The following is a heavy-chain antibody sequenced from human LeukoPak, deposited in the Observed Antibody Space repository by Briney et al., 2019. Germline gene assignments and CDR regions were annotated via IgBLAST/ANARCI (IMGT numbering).Heavy chain of an antibody. CDR3: ARGSGWDFDY. J-gene: IGHJ4*02. CDR1: GFTVSSYY. CDR2: IFSGGST. Sequence: PGGSLRLSRAASGFTVSSYYMYWVRQAPGKALEWVSFIFSGGSTYYADSLKGRFTISRDKSKNTLYLQMNSLRAEDTAVYYCARGSGWDFDYWGQGTLVTVSS. D-gene: IGHD6-19*01. V-gene: IGHV3-66*01.